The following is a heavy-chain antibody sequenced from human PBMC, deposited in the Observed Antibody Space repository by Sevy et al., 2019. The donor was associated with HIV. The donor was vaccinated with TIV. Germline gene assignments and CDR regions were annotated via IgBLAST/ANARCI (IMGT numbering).Heavy chain of an antibody. CDR2: IYYSGRT. CDR1: GGSISYYY. CDR3: ARGYGDYNIYYLDY. Sequence: SETLSLTCTVSGGSISYYYWSWIRQPPGKGLEWTGYIYYSGRTNYNPSLKSRVTISVDTSKNQFSLRLSSVTAADTAVYYCARGYGDYNIYYLDYWGQGTLVTVSS. V-gene: IGHV4-59*01. D-gene: IGHD4-17*01. J-gene: IGHJ4*02.